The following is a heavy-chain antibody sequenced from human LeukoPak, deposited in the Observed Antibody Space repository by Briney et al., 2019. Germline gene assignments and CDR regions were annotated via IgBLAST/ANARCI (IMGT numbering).Heavy chain of an antibody. CDR3: AREGRDGYNHPFDY. J-gene: IGHJ4*02. CDR1: GGSFSGYY. D-gene: IGHD5-24*01. V-gene: IGHV4-34*01. CDR2: INHSGST. Sequence: SETLSLTCAVYGGSFSGYYWSWIRQPPGEVLEWIGEINHSGSTNYNPSLKSRVTISVDTSKNQFSLKLSSVTAADTAVYYCAREGRDGYNHPFDYWGQGTLVTVSS.